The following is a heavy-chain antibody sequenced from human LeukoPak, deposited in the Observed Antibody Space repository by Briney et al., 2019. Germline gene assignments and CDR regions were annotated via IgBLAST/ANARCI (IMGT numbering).Heavy chain of an antibody. CDR2: ISISSSTM. V-gene: IGHV3-48*01. CDR3: ARDVRWLQSNYWHFDL. CDR1: GFTFSSYT. D-gene: IGHD5-24*01. Sequence: PGGSLRLSCAASGFTFSSYTMNWVRQAPGKGLEWVSYISISSSTMYYADSVKGRFTISRDNAKNSLYLQMNSLRAEDTAVYYCARDVRWLQSNYWHFDLWGRGTLVTVSS. J-gene: IGHJ2*01.